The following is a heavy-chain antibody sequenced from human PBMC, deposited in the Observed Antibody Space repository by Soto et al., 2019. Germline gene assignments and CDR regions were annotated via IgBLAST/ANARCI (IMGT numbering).Heavy chain of an antibody. CDR3: ARGRPDYSSWFLGALYYCYGMDV. J-gene: IGHJ6*02. V-gene: IGHV1-18*01. CDR2: ISAYNGNT. CDR1: GYTFTSYG. D-gene: IGHD6-13*01. Sequence: QVQLVQSGAEVKKPGASVKVSCKASGYTFTSYGISWVRQAPGQGLEWMGWISAYNGNTNYAQKLQGRGTMTTDTSTSTAYMELRSLRSEDTAVYYCARGRPDYSSWFLGALYYCYGMDVWGQGTTVTVSS.